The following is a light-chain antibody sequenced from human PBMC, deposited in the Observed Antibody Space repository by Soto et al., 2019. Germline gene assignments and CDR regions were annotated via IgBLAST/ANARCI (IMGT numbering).Light chain of an antibody. CDR3: QQYNNWPPRIT. J-gene: IGKJ5*01. CDR1: QRVSSN. Sequence: EIVITQSPATLSVSPGERATLSCRASQRVSSNLAWYQQKPVQAPRLLIYGASTRATGSPARFSGSGSGTEFTLTISSLQSEDFAVYYCQQYNNWPPRITFGQGTRLEIK. CDR2: GAS. V-gene: IGKV3-15*01.